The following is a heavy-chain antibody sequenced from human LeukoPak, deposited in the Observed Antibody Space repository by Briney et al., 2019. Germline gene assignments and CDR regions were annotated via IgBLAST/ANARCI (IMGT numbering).Heavy chain of an antibody. CDR2: IKRTTDGGTT. CDR1: GFIFSNEW. D-gene: IGHD6-19*01. CDR3: TTYSSGSCPF. J-gene: IGHJ4*02. V-gene: IGHV3-15*01. Sequence: KPGGSLRLSCAASGFIFSNEWMRWVRQAPGKGLEWVGHIKRTTDGGTTDYAAPVKGRFTISRDDSKNTLYLQMNSLKTEDTAVYYCTTYSSGSCPFWGQGTLVTVSS.